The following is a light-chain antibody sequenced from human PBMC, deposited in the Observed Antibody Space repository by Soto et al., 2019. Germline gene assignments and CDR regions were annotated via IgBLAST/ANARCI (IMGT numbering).Light chain of an antibody. CDR2: DVR. J-gene: IGLJ2*01. V-gene: IGLV2-14*01. CDR3: SSYTSSSTVI. CDR1: SSDIGGYNY. Sequence: QSALTQPASMSGSPGQPITISCTGTSSDIGGYNYISWYQQLPGKAPKFIIYDVRNRPSGVSNRFSGSRSGNTASLTISGLQAEDEADYYCSSYTSSSTVIFGGGTKLTVL.